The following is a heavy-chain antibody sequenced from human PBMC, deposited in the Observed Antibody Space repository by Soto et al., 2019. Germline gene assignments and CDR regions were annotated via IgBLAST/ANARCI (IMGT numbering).Heavy chain of an antibody. V-gene: IGHV3-21*06. CDR3: AGGGPATMSY. J-gene: IGHJ4*02. D-gene: IGHD2-2*01. Sequence: EVQLVESGGGLVKPGGSLRLSCAASGFTFRSYSMNWVRQAPGKGLEWVSYISNSGSYISYADSLKGRFTISRDNAMNSVDLQMNSLRGEDTAVYYCAGGGPATMSYWGQGTLVTVSS. CDR1: GFTFRSYS. CDR2: ISNSGSYI.